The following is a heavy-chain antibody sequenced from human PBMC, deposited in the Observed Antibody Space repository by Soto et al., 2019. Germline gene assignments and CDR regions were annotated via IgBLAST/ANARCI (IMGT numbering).Heavy chain of an antibody. CDR1: GDSVSSDAYY. J-gene: IGHJ4*02. D-gene: IGHD6-19*01. CDR2: TPSSGGT. Sequence: QVQLRESGPGLVKPSGTLSLTCSVSGDSVSSDAYYWAWIRQPPGKTLEWVGMTPSSGGTIRNPSHRSRLSMSVDTARNQFSMRLTSVTAADTGVYFCAKGFSSGLYVDSWGRGTQVTVSS. V-gene: IGHV4-61*08. CDR3: AKGFSSGLYVDS.